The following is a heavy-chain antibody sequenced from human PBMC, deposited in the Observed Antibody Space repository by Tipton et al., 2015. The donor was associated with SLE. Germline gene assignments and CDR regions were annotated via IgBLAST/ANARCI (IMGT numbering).Heavy chain of an antibody. Sequence: TLSLTCTVSGYSISSDYYWGWIRQPPGKGLEWIGSVYHSGTTYYNPSLKSRVTISVDTPKNQFSLKLSSATATDTAVYYCARDSNNWNYGYFDFWGQGILVTVSS. V-gene: IGHV4-38-2*02. CDR3: ARDSNNWNYGYFDF. D-gene: IGHD1-7*01. CDR2: VYHSGTT. CDR1: GYSISSDYY. J-gene: IGHJ4*02.